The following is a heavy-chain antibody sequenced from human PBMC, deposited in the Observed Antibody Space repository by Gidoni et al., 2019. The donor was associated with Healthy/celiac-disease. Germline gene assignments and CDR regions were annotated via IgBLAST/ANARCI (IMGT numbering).Heavy chain of an antibody. Sequence: QVQLVESGGGVVQPGRSLRLSCAASGFSFSSYGMHWVRQAPGKGLEWVAVISYDGSNKYYADSVKGRFTISRDNSKNTLYLQMNSLRPEDTAVYYCAKGYRGSGYWGQGTLVSVSS. J-gene: IGHJ4*02. D-gene: IGHD6-25*01. CDR2: ISYDGSNK. CDR1: GFSFSSYG. V-gene: IGHV3-30*18. CDR3: AKGYRGSGY.